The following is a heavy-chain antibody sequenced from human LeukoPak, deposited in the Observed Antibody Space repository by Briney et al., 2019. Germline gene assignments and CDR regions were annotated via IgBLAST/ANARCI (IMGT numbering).Heavy chain of an antibody. J-gene: IGHJ4*02. Sequence: PGGSLRLSCAASGFTFSNYAMTWVRQAPGKGLEWVSAISGSGGSTYYADSVKGRFTISRDNSKNTLYLQMNSLRAEDTAVYYCAKDRSYYYDSSGLDYWGQGTLVTVSS. CDR3: AKDRSYYYDSSGLDY. CDR1: GFTFSNYA. D-gene: IGHD3-22*01. CDR2: ISGSGGST. V-gene: IGHV3-23*01.